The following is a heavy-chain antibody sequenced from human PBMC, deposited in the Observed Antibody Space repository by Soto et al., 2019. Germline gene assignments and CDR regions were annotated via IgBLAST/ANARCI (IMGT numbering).Heavy chain of an antibody. CDR2: FDPEDGET. V-gene: IGHV1-24*01. CDR3: ALRSGSGTAVDY. D-gene: IGHD6-13*01. CDR1: GSTVPQLS. Sequence: VSSQASCEVSGSTVPQLSMHWVRQAPGKGLEWMGGFDPEDGETIYARKFQGRVTMTEDTSTDTAYMELSSLRSEDTAVYYCALRSGSGTAVDYWGQGTLVTVSS. J-gene: IGHJ4*02.